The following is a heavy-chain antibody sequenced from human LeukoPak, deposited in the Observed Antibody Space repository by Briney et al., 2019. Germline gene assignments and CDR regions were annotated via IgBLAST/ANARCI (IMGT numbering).Heavy chain of an antibody. V-gene: IGHV3-48*04. CDR1: GFTFSSYW. CDR2: ISSSGSTI. D-gene: IGHD5-18*01. CDR3: ARGASGYSYGLDAFDI. J-gene: IGHJ3*02. Sequence: GSLRLSCAASGFTFSSYWMSWVRQAPGKGLEWVSYISSSGSTIHYADSVKGRFTISRDNAKNSLYLQMNSLRGEDTAVYYCARGASGYSYGLDAFDIWGQGTTVTVSS.